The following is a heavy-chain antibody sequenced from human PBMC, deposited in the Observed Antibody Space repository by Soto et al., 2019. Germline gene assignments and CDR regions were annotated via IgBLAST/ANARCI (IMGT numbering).Heavy chain of an antibody. CDR1: GGSVSSGSYY. J-gene: IGHJ5*02. Sequence: SETLSLTCTVSGGSVSSGSYYWTWIRQPPGKGLEWLGYIYYSGTTNYNPPLKSRITISVDTSGNQFSLKLSSVTAADTAVYFCVRGVAAVGTDWFDPWGQGTLVTVSS. CDR2: IYYSGTT. CDR3: VRGVAAVGTDWFDP. D-gene: IGHD6-13*01. V-gene: IGHV4-61*01.